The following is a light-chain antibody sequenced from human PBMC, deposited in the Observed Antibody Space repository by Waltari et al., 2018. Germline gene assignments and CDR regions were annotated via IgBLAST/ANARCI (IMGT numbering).Light chain of an antibody. Sequence: EIVLTQSPATLSLSPVERATLSCRASQSVSSYLAWYQQKPGQAPRLLIYDASNRATGIPARFSGSGSGTDFTLTISSLEPEDFAVYYCQQRSNWLGITFGQGTRLEIK. J-gene: IGKJ5*01. CDR2: DAS. CDR1: QSVSSY. V-gene: IGKV3-11*01. CDR3: QQRSNWLGIT.